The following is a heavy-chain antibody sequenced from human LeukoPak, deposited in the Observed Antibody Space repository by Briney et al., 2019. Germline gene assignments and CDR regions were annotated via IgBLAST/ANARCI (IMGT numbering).Heavy chain of an antibody. J-gene: IGHJ4*02. D-gene: IGHD2-21*02. V-gene: IGHV3-21*01. Sequence: GGSLRLSCAASGFSFTTYSMNWVRQAPGKGLEWVSSISSSYIYYADSVKGRFTISRDNAKNSLYLQMNSLRAEDTAVYYCARLVRAYCGGDCRDAFDYWGQGTLVTVSS. CDR2: ISSSYI. CDR3: ARLVRAYCGGDCRDAFDY. CDR1: GFSFTTYS.